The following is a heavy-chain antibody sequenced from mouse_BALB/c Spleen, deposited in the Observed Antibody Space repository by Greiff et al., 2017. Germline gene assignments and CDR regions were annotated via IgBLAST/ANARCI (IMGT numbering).Heavy chain of an antibody. CDR1: GFSLTSYG. V-gene: IGHV2-2*02. CDR3: ARGSVRSAMDY. CDR2: IWRGGST. D-gene: IGHD2-14*01. J-gene: IGHJ4*01. Sequence: VQRVESGPGLVQPSQSLSITCTASGFSLTSYGVHWVRQSPGKGLEWLGVIWRGGSTDYNAAFISRLIIRKDNSKSQVFFKMNSLQANDTAIYYCARGSVRSAMDYWGQGTSVTVSS.